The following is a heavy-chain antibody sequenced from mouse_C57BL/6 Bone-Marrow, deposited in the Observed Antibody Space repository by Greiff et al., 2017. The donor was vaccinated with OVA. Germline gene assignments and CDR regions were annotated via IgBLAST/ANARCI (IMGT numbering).Heavy chain of an antibody. CDR3: TTIYSH. D-gene: IGHD2-1*01. CDR1: GYTFTDYE. J-gene: IGHJ3*01. Sequence: QVQLQQSGAELVRPGASVTLSCKASGYTFTDYEMHWVKQTPVHGLEWIGAIDPETGGTAYNQKFKGKAILTADKSSSTAYMELRSLTSEDSAVHYCTTIYSHWGQGTLVTVSA. V-gene: IGHV1-15*01. CDR2: IDPETGGT.